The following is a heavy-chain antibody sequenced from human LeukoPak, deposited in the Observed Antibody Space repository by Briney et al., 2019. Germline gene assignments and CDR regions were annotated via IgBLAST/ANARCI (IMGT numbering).Heavy chain of an antibody. Sequence: GASVKVSCKTSGYTFNNYGMHWVRQAPRQSPEWMGWINTGNGNTKSSQKFQDRVTLTRDTSASTAYMELNSLGSEDTAVYYCARVPLYDASGHYYPHWGQGTLVTVSS. CDR1: GYTFNNYG. D-gene: IGHD3-22*01. CDR2: INTGNGNT. V-gene: IGHV1-3*04. J-gene: IGHJ1*01. CDR3: ARVPLYDASGHYYPH.